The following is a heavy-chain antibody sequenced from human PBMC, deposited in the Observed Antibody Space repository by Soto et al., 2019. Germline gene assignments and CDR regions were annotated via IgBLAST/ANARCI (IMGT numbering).Heavy chain of an antibody. CDR2: IWYDGSNK. Sequence: GGSLRLSCAASGFSFSSYGMHWVRQAPGKGLDWVAVIWYDGSNKYYAESVKGRFTISRDNSKNTLYVQMNSLTVEDTAVYYCARAQYTGSYFDACDVWGQGTMVTVSS. CDR3: ARAQYTGSYFDACDV. V-gene: IGHV3-33*03. J-gene: IGHJ3*01. CDR1: GFSFSSYG. D-gene: IGHD1-26*01.